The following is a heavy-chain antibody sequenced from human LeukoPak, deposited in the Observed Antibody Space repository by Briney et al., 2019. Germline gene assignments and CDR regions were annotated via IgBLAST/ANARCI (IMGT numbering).Heavy chain of an antibody. D-gene: IGHD4-17*01. CDR1: GGSFSGYY. V-gene: IGHV4-34*01. CDR3: ARGGDYGDLRYFDY. Sequence: SETLSLTCAVYGGSFSGYYWSWIRQPPGKGLEWIGEINHSGSTDYNPSLKSRVTISVDTSKNQFSLKLNSVTAADTAVYYCARGGDYGDLRYFDYWGQGTLVTVSS. J-gene: IGHJ4*02. CDR2: INHSGST.